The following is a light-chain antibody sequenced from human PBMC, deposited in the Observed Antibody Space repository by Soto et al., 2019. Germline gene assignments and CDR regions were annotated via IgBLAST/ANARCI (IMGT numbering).Light chain of an antibody. CDR3: SSYTSRTTWV. V-gene: IGLV2-14*01. J-gene: IGLJ3*02. CDR2: EVS. CDR1: SSDVGGYNH. Sequence: QSALTQPASVSGSPGQSITISCTGTSSDVGGYNHVSWYQHHPGKAPKLMIFEVSARPSGVSNRFSGSKSGNTASLTISGLQAEDEADYYCSSYTSRTTWVFGGGTKLTVL.